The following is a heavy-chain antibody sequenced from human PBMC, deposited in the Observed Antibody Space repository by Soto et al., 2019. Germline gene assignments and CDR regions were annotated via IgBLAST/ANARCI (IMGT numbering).Heavy chain of an antibody. V-gene: IGHV4-34*01. CDR1: GGSFSGYY. J-gene: IGHJ4*02. CDR3: ARVYSGYESPYYFDY. Sequence: SETLSLTCAVYGGSFSGYYWSWIRQPPGKGLEWIGEINHSGSTNYNPSLKSRVTISVDTSKNQFSLKLSSVTAADTAVYYCARVYSGYESPYYFDYWGQGTLVTVSS. CDR2: INHSGST. D-gene: IGHD5-12*01.